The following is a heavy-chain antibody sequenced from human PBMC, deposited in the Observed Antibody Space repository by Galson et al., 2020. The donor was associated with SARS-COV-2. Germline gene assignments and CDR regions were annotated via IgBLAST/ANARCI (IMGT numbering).Heavy chain of an antibody. CDR1: GFTIYGNY. CDR3: ARGVGGMDV. D-gene: IGHD3-16*01. CDR2: IYAYSGANT. J-gene: IGHJ6*02. V-gene: IGHV3-53*04. Sequence: TGGSLRLSCAASGFTIYGNYINWVRKAPGKGLEWVSIIYAYSGANTYYADSVKGRFTISRHNSENTVYLQMNSLRVEDTAVYYCARGVGGMDVWGRGTTVTVSS.